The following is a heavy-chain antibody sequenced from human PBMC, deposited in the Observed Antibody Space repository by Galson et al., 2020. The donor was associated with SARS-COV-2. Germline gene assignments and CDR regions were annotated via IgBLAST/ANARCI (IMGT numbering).Heavy chain of an antibody. CDR1: GFTFSGSA. CDR2: IKNKADNYAT. Sequence: GGSLGLSCAASGFTFSGSAMHWVRQASGKGLEWVGRIKNKADNYATAYAASVKGRFTISRDDSKNTAYLQMSSLITEDTAVYYCTRLRYSSGWDGLDVWGQGTTVTVSS. D-gene: IGHD6-19*01. J-gene: IGHJ6*02. CDR3: TRLRYSSGWDGLDV. V-gene: IGHV3-73*01.